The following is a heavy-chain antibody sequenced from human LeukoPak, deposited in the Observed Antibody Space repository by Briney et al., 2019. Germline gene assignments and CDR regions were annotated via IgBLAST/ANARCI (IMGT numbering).Heavy chain of an antibody. CDR2: ISGSGGST. Sequence: GGSLRLSCAASGFTFSSYAMSWVRQAPGKGLEWVSAISGSGGSTYYADSVKGRFTISRDNSKNTLYVQMHSLRAEDTAVYYCAKASNPVAGTTFDSWGQGTLVTVSS. D-gene: IGHD6-19*01. V-gene: IGHV3-23*01. CDR3: AKASNPVAGTTFDS. CDR1: GFTFSSYA. J-gene: IGHJ5*01.